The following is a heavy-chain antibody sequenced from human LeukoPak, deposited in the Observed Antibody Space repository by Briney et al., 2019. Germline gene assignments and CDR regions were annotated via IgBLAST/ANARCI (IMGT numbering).Heavy chain of an antibody. CDR3: ARVSGHYYYYYYMDV. V-gene: IGHV4-39*07. Sequence: SETLSLTCTVSGDSIRSTTYYWGWIRQPPGKGLEWIGSISYSGSTFYNPSLKSRVTISVDTSNNQFSLRLSSVTAADTAVYNCARVSGHYYYYYYMDVWGKGTTVTVSS. CDR1: GDSIRSTTYY. CDR2: ISYSGST. J-gene: IGHJ6*03.